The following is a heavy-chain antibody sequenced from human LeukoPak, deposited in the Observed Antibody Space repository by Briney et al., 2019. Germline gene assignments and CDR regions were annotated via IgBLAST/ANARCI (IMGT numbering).Heavy chain of an antibody. Sequence: SVKVSCKASGGTFSSYAISWVRQAPGQGLEWMGRIIPILGIANYAQKFQGRVTITADKSTSTAYMELSSLRSEDTAVYYCASQLAVAGYDVWGQGTTVTVSS. CDR1: GGTFSSYA. CDR2: IIPILGIA. D-gene: IGHD6-19*01. J-gene: IGHJ6*02. CDR3: ASQLAVAGYDV. V-gene: IGHV1-69*04.